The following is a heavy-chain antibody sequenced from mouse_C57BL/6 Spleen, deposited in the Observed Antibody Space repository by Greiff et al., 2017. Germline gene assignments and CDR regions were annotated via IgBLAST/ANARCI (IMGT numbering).Heavy chain of an antibody. CDR2: ISSGSSTI. D-gene: IGHD2-4*01. V-gene: IGHV5-17*01. CDR3: ARGGLREGFAY. J-gene: IGHJ3*01. CDR1: GFTFSDYG. Sequence: EVKLVESGGGLVKPGGSLNLSCAASGFTFSDYGMHWVRQAPEKGLEWVAYISSGSSTIYYADTVKGRFTISRDNAKNTLFLQMASLRSEGTAMYYCARGGLREGFAYWGQGTLVTVSA.